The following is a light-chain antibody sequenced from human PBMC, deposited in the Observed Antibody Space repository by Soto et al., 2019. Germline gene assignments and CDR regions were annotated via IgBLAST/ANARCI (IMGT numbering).Light chain of an antibody. V-gene: IGLV2-14*01. CDR2: EVT. Sequence: QSALTQPASVSGSPGQSIAISCTGTRSDVGAYNYVSWYQQHPGKAPKLLISEVTNRPSGVSDRFSGSKSGNTAALTISGLQAEDEADYYCGRFTSRFTFVIGAGTKV. CDR3: GRFTSRFTFV. CDR1: RSDVGAYNY. J-gene: IGLJ1*01.